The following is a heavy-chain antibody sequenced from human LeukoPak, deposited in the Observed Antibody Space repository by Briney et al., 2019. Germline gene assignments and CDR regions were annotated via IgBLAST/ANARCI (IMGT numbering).Heavy chain of an antibody. CDR1: GFAFSSYW. Sequence: GGSLRLSCAASGFAFSSYWMSWVRQAPGKGLEWVANIKEDGGEIHFVDSMKGRFTISRDNAKNSLYLQMNSLRGDDTAVYYCARSGYSHSWDYWGQGTLVIVSS. J-gene: IGHJ4*02. CDR3: ARSGYSHSWDY. CDR2: IKEDGGEI. V-gene: IGHV3-7*03. D-gene: IGHD1-26*01.